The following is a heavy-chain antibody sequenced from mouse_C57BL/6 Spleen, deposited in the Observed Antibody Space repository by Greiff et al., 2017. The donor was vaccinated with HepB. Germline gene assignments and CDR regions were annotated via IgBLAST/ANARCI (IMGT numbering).Heavy chain of an antibody. Sequence: EVKLMESGGGLVKPGGSLKLSCAASGFTFSDYGMHWVRQAPEKGLEWVAYISSGSSTIYYADTVKGRFTISRDNAKNTLFLQMTSLRSEDTAMYYCARDGGWFLDYWGQGTTLTVSS. CDR2: ISSGSSTI. D-gene: IGHD2-3*01. CDR1: GFTFSDYG. V-gene: IGHV5-17*01. CDR3: ARDGGWFLDY. J-gene: IGHJ2*01.